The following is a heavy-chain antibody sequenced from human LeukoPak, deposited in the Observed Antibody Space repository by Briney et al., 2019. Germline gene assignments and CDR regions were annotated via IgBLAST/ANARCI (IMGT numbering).Heavy chain of an antibody. V-gene: IGHV3-30-3*01. Sequence: GGSLRLSCAASGFTFSSYAMHWVRQAPGKGLEWVAVISYDGSNKYYADSVKGRFTISRDNSKNTLYLQMNSLRAEDTAVYYCAVEMATAPFDYWGQGTLVTVPS. CDR1: GFTFSSYA. CDR2: ISYDGSNK. J-gene: IGHJ4*02. CDR3: AVEMATAPFDY. D-gene: IGHD5-24*01.